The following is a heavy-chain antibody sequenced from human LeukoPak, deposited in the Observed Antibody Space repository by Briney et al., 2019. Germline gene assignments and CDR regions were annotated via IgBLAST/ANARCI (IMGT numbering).Heavy chain of an antibody. CDR1: GFTFSSYG. D-gene: IGHD6-13*01. V-gene: IGHV3-33*08. CDR3: ARDRGKQQLAE. J-gene: IGHJ4*02. Sequence: GGSLRLSCAASGFTFSSYGMHWVRQAPGKGLEWVAVIWYDGSNKYYADSVKGRFTISRDNSKNTLYLQMNSLRAEDTAVYYCARDRGKQQLAEWGQGTLVTVSS. CDR2: IWYDGSNK.